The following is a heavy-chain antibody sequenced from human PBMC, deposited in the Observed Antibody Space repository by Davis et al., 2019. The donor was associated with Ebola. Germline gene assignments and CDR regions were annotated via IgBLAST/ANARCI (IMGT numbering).Heavy chain of an antibody. CDR3: AKCITMVRGVIITYYYYGMDV. Sequence: GESLKISCAASGFTFSSYAMSWVRQAPGKGLEWVSAISGSGGSTYYADSVKGRFTISRDNSKNTLYLQMNSLRAEDTAVYYCAKCITMVRGVIITYYYYGMDVWGKGTTVTVSS. CDR1: GFTFSSYA. CDR2: ISGSGGST. V-gene: IGHV3-23*01. J-gene: IGHJ6*04. D-gene: IGHD3-10*01.